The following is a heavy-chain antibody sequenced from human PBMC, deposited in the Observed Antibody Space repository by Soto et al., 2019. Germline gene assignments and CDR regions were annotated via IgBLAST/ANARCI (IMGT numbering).Heavy chain of an antibody. CDR2: TYYRSKWYN. D-gene: IGHD6-13*01. V-gene: IGHV6-1*01. CDR3: ARDRASSGWYWGFDD. Sequence: SQTLSLTCAISGDSVSSNSAAWNWIRQSPSRGLEWLGRTYYRSKWYNDYEVSVRSRVNIIPNTSENQFSLQLNSVTPEVTAIYFCARDRASSGWYWGFDDGGQETLVTVSS. J-gene: IGHJ4*02. CDR1: GDSVSSNSAA.